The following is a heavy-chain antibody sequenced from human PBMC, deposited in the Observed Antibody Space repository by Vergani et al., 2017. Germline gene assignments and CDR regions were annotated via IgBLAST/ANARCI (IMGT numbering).Heavy chain of an antibody. CDR1: GFTFSSYW. V-gene: IGHV3-7*03. D-gene: IGHD2-2*01. J-gene: IGHJ6*03. Sequence: EVQLVESGGGLVQPGGSLRLSCAASGFTFSSYWMSWVRQAPGKGLEWVANIKQDGSEKYYVDSVKGRFTISRDNAKNSLYLQMNSLRAEDTAVYYCARKGRSSTSAGWYYYYMDVWGKGP. CDR3: ARKGRSSTSAGWYYYYMDV. CDR2: IKQDGSEK.